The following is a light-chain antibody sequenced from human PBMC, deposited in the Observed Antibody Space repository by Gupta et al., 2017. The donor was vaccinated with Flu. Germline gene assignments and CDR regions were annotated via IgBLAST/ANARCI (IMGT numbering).Light chain of an antibody. CDR2: EVS. CDR1: SSDVGGYNY. J-gene: IGLJ2*01. Sequence: QSALTQPASVSGSPGPSITISCTGTSSDVGGYNYVSWYQQHPGKAPKLMIYEVSNRPSGVANRFSASKSGNTASLTISGLQEEDEADYYCSSYTSSSTVVFGGGTKLTVL. V-gene: IGLV2-14*01. CDR3: SSYTSSSTVV.